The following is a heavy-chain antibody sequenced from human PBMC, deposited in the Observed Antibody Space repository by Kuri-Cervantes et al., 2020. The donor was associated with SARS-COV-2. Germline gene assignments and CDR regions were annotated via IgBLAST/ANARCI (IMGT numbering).Heavy chain of an antibody. CDR3: TREILSYCSGTSCENAFDI. J-gene: IGHJ3*02. V-gene: IGHV3-49*02. CDR2: VRSEAYGGTT. D-gene: IGHD2-2*01. Sequence: SWVRQPPGKGLEWVGFVRSEAYGGTTDYAASVKGRFTISTDDSESIAYLQMNSLKTEDTALYYCTREILSYCSGTSCENAFDIWGQGTMVTVSS.